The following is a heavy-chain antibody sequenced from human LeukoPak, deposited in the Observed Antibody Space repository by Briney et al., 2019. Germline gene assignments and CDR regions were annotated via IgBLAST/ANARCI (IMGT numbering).Heavy chain of an antibody. D-gene: IGHD2-2*01. CDR2: INPNSGGT. J-gene: IGHJ4*02. V-gene: IGHV1-2*02. Sequence: ASVKVSCKASGYIFSGYYMHWLRQAPGQGLEWMGWINPNSGGTNYAQKFQGGVTMTRDTSISTAYMELSRLRSDDTAVYYCARDRTKYCRSTSCPLDYWGQGTLVTVSS. CDR1: GYIFSGYY. CDR3: ARDRTKYCRSTSCPLDY.